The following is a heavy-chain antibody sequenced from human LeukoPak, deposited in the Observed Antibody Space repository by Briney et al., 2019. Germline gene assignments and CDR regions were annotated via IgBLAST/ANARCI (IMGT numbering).Heavy chain of an antibody. V-gene: IGHV3-48*04. J-gene: IGHJ4*02. CDR1: GVTFTNYI. D-gene: IGHD5-12*01. CDR3: ARAGSHRNSGYDY. Sequence: GGSLRLSCAASGVTFTNYIMNWVRQAPGKGLEWVSYISSSSSTIYYADSVNGRFTISRDTAKNSLYLQMNSLRAEDTAVYYCARAGSHRNSGYDYWGQGTLVTVSS. CDR2: ISSSSSTI.